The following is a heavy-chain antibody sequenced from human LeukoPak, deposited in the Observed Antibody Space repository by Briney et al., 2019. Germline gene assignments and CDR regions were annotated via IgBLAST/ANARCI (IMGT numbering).Heavy chain of an antibody. Sequence: SETLSLTCSVSGGFMTSYYWSWIRQTPVKGLEWIGYIYYSGSTNYNPSLRSRATISVDKSNNRFSLKLSAVTAADSAIYYCAREGYFDTSGYFEYWGQGILVTVSP. CDR3: AREGYFDTSGYFEY. CDR2: IYYSGST. V-gene: IGHV4-59*01. D-gene: IGHD3-22*01. CDR1: GGFMTSYY. J-gene: IGHJ4*02.